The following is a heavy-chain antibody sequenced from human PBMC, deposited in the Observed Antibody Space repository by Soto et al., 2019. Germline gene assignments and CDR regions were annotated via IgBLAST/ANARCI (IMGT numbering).Heavy chain of an antibody. CDR3: ARDMAYSSSPGYYFDY. CDR1: GFTFSSYG. Sequence: QVQLVESGGGVVQPGRSLRLSCAASGFTFSSYGMHWVRQAPGNGLEWVAVIWYDGSNKYYADSVKGRFTISRDNSKNTLYLQMNSLRAEDTAVYYCARDMAYSSSPGYYFDYWGQGTLVTVSS. V-gene: IGHV3-33*01. CDR2: IWYDGSNK. D-gene: IGHD6-6*01. J-gene: IGHJ4*02.